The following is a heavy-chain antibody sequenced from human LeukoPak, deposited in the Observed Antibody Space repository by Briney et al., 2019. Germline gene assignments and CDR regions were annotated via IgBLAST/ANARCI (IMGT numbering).Heavy chain of an antibody. CDR2: ISGSGGST. D-gene: IGHD3-22*01. V-gene: IGHV3-23*01. CDR1: GFTFSSYA. J-gene: IGHJ4*02. Sequence: GGSLRLSCGASGFTFSSYAMSWVRQAPGKGLEWVSAISGSGGSTYYADSVKGRFTISRDNSKNTLYLQMNSLRAEDTAVYYCAKALRPYDSSGYSGDYWGQGTLVTVSS. CDR3: AKALRPYDSSGYSGDY.